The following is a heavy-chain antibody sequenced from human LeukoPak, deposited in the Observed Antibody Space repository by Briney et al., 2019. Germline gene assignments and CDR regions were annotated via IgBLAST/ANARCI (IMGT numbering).Heavy chain of an antibody. CDR1: GGSISSNNW. CDR3: ASRMYMTVGNSAFDI. V-gene: IGHV4-4*02. CDR2: IYHSGST. J-gene: IGHJ3*02. D-gene: IGHD3-22*01. Sequence: PSGTLSLTCAVSGGSISSNNWWSWVRQPPGKGLEWIGEIYHSGSTNYNPSLKSRVTISVDKSKNQFSLKLSSVTAADAAVYYCASRMYMTVGNSAFDIWGQGTMVTVSS.